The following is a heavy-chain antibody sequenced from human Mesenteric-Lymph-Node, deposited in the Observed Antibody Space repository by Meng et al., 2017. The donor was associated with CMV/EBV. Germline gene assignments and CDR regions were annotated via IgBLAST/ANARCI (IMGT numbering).Heavy chain of an antibody. CDR2: INSDGSST. J-gene: IGHJ4*02. CDR1: GFTFSSYW. CDR3: VREIASRI. D-gene: IGHD6-6*01. V-gene: IGHV3-74*01. Sequence: GESLKISCAASGFTFSSYWMHWVRQAPGKGLVWVSRINSDGSSTSYADSVKGRFTISRDNAKNSLYLQMNSLRAEDTAVYYCVREIASRIWGQGTLVTVSS.